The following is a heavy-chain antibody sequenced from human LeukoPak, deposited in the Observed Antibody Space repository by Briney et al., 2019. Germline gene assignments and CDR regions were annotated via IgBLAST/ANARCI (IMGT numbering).Heavy chain of an antibody. D-gene: IGHD6-13*01. CDR2: INHSGST. CDR3: ARGFNGRSSYSSSGRNWFDP. Sequence: KPSETLSLTCAVYGGSFSGYYWSWIRQPPGKGLEWIGEINHSGSTNYNPSLESRVTISVDTSKNQFSLKLSSVTAADTAVYYCARGFNGRSSYSSSGRNWFDPWGQGTLVTVSS. V-gene: IGHV4-34*01. CDR1: GGSFSGYY. J-gene: IGHJ5*02.